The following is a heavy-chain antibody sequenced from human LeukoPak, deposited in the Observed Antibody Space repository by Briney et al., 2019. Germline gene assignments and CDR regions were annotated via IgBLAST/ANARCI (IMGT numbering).Heavy chain of an antibody. J-gene: IGHJ5*02. D-gene: IGHD1-7*01. Sequence: YYSGSTYYNPSLKSRVTISVDTSKNQFSLKLSSVTAADTAVYYCARHGQTGTPLLYNWFDLWGQGTLVTVSS. CDR2: YYSGST. V-gene: IGHV4-59*08. CDR3: ARHGQTGTPLLYNWFDL.